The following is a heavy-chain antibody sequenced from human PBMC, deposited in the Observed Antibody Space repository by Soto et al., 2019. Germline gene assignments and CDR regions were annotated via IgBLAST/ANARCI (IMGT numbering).Heavy chain of an antibody. CDR1: GGAITSDF. V-gene: IGHV4-59*01. J-gene: IGHJ1*01. CDR2: VYYSGAA. Sequence: QVQLQESGPGLVKPSETLSLTCNVSGGAITSDFWSWIRQPPGKGLEWIGYVYYSGAADYNPSLTPRVTISIATSKTQCSLRLASATAAHTGVYYCARDHGSYPNTWGQGILVTVSS. CDR3: ARDHGSYPNT. D-gene: IGHD3-16*02.